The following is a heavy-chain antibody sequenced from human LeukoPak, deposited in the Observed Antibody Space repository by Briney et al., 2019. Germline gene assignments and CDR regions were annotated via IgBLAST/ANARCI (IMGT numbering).Heavy chain of an antibody. J-gene: IGHJ3*02. Sequence: ASVTVSCKASGYTFTSYAMHWVRQAPGQRLEWMGWINAGNGNTKYSQKFQGRVTITRDTSASTAYMELSSLRSEDTAVYYCARGGGYCGGDCYGDAFDIWGQGTMVTVSS. CDR3: ARGGGYCGGDCYGDAFDI. V-gene: IGHV1-3*01. CDR2: INAGNGNT. D-gene: IGHD2-21*02. CDR1: GYTFTSYA.